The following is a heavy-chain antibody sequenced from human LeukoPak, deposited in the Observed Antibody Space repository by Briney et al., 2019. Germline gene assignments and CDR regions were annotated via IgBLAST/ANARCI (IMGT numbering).Heavy chain of an antibody. V-gene: IGHV1-46*01. J-gene: IGHJ5*02. Sequence: ASVKVSCKASGYTFTSYYMHWVRQAPGQGLEWMGIINPSGGSTSYAQKFQGRVTMTRDTSINTAYMELSRLRSDDTAVYYCARDWRVDYGNWFDPWGQGTLVTVSS. CDR1: GYTFTSYY. CDR2: INPSGGST. CDR3: ARDWRVDYGNWFDP. D-gene: IGHD4-17*01.